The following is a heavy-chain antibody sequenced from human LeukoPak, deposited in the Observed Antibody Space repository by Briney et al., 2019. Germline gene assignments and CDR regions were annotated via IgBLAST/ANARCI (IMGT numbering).Heavy chain of an antibody. CDR2: INHSGST. J-gene: IGHJ4*02. Sequence: SETLSLTCAVYGGSFSGYYWSWIRRPPGKGLEWIGEINHSGSTNYNPSLKSRVTISVDTSKNQFSLKLSSVTAAHTAVYYCARGKRRYRSSQEFDYWGQGTLVTVSS. CDR1: GGSFSGYY. CDR3: ARGKRRYRSSQEFDY. V-gene: IGHV4-34*01. D-gene: IGHD6-6*01.